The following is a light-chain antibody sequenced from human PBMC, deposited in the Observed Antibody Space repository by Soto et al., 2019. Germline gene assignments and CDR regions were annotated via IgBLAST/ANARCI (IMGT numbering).Light chain of an antibody. V-gene: IGLV1-44*01. CDR1: SSNIGSNT. J-gene: IGLJ2*01. CDR2: SNN. CDR3: AAWDDSLNGPV. Sequence: QSVLTQPPSASGTPGQRVTIYCSGSSSNIGSNTVNWYQQLPGTAPKLLIYSNNRRPSRVPDRFSGSKSGTSASLAISGLQSEDEADYYCAAWDDSLNGPVFGGGTKLTVL.